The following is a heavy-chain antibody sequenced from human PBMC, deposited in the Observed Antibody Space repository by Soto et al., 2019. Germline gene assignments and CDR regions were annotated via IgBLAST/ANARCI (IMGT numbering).Heavy chain of an antibody. Sequence: SETLSLTCTVSGGSISIGTDYWGWIRQPPGKGLEWIGNIHYSGSTSYNPSLKSRVTMSVDTSKNQFSLKLSSVTAADTAVYSCARHPGYCSGSNCYGYYTMDVWGQGTTVTVSS. CDR3: ARHPGYCSGSNCYGYYTMDV. CDR1: GGSISIGTDY. J-gene: IGHJ6*02. V-gene: IGHV4-39*01. D-gene: IGHD2-2*01. CDR2: IHYSGST.